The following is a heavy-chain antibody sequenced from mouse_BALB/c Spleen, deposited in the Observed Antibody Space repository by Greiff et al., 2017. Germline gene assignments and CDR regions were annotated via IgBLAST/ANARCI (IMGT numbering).Heavy chain of an antibody. D-gene: IGHD2-2*01. Sequence: QVQLQQSGAELVKPGASVKLSCKASGYTFTSYYMYWVKQRPGQGLEWIGEINPSNGGTNFNEKFKSKATLTVDKSSSTAYMQLSSLTSEDSAVYYCTRGGYLWYFDVWGAGTTVTVSS. CDR3: TRGGYLWYFDV. CDR1: GYTFTSYY. V-gene: IGHV1S81*02. CDR2: INPSNGGT. J-gene: IGHJ1*01.